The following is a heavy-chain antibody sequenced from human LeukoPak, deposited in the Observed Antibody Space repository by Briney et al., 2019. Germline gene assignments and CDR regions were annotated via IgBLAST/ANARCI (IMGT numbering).Heavy chain of an antibody. J-gene: IGHJ4*02. CDR1: GFTFSNYL. D-gene: IGHD5-24*01. V-gene: IGHV3-23*01. CDR2: ISGNGVDT. CDR3: AIQRWLQSGTINYFEY. Sequence: GGSLRLSCAASGFTFSNYLISWVRQAPGKGLEWVSAISGNGVDTYYADSVKGRFTISRDNSKNTLYLQMNILRPDDTAVYYCAIQRWLQSGTINYFEYWGQGTLVTVSS.